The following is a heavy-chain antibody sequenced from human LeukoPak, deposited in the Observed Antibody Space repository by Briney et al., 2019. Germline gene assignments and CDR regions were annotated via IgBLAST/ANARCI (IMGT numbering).Heavy chain of an antibody. D-gene: IGHD3-22*01. J-gene: IGHJ6*02. CDR3: ARDSRGDYCDSSGYRHYYYYGMDV. V-gene: IGHV3-66*01. Sequence: PGGSLRLSCAASGFTVSGDYMNWVRQAPGRGLEWVSVIYRDGSTYYADSVKDRFTISRDNSKNTLYLQMNSLRAGDTAVYYCARDSRGDYCDSSGYRHYYYYGMDVWGQGTTVTVSS. CDR1: GFTVSGDY. CDR2: IYRDGST.